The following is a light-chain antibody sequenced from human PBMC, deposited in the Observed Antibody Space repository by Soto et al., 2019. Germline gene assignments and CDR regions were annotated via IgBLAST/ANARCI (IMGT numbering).Light chain of an antibody. V-gene: IGLV2-8*01. CDR2: EVT. CDR3: TSYVGNDIWV. J-gene: IGLJ3*02. CDR1: SSDVGAYKY. Sequence: QSVLTQPPSASGSPGQSVTIPCTGTSSDVGAYKYVSWYQQYPGKAPKLMIYEVTKRPSGVPDRFSGSKSGNTASLTVSGLQAEDEVDYYCTSYVGNDIWVFGGGTKVTVL.